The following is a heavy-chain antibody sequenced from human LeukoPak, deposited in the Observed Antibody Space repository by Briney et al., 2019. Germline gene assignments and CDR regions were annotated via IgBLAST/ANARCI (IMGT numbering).Heavy chain of an antibody. V-gene: IGHV1-69*05. CDR3: ARDPGKEWELPH. Sequence: SVKVSCKASGGTFSSYAISWVRQAPGQGLEWMGGITPIFGTANYAQKFQGRVTITTDESTSTAYMELSSLRSEDTAVYYCARDPGKEWELPHWGQGTLVTVSS. D-gene: IGHD1-26*01. CDR2: ITPIFGTA. CDR1: GGTFSSYA. J-gene: IGHJ4*02.